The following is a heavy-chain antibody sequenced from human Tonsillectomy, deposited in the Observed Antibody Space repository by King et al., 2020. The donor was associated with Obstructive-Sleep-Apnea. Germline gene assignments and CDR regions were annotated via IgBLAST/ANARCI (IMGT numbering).Heavy chain of an antibody. CDR3: AKDGRGLGGNSLQLDY. CDR2: ISWDGGST. CDR1: GFTFDDYT. D-gene: IGHD4-23*01. J-gene: IGHJ4*02. V-gene: IGHV3-43*01. Sequence: VQLVESGGVVVQPGGSLRLSCAASGFTFDDYTMHWVRHAPGKGLEWVSLISWDGGSTYYADSVKGRFTISRDNSKNSLYLQMNSLRTEDTALYYCAKDGRGLGGNSLQLDYWGQGTLVTVSS.